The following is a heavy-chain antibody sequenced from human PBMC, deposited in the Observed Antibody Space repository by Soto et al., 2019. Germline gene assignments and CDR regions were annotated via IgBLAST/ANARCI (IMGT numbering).Heavy chain of an antibody. V-gene: IGHV3-23*01. CDR3: AKDDYDFWSGYPIGPPFDY. CDR1: GFTFSSYA. CDR2: ISGSGGST. J-gene: IGHJ4*02. D-gene: IGHD3-3*01. Sequence: GGSLRLSCAASGFTFSSYAMSWVRQAPGKGLEWVSAISGSGGSTYYADSVKGRFTISRDNSKNTLYLQMNSLRAEDTAVYYCAKDDYDFWSGYPIGPPFDYWGQGTLVTVSS.